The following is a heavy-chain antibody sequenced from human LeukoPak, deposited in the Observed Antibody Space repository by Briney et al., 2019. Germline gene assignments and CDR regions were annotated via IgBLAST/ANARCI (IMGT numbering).Heavy chain of an antibody. CDR1: GFTSSSYG. CDR2: ISYGGSNK. CDR3: AKERAPRYDSSGYPGY. D-gene: IGHD3-22*01. Sequence: PGGSLRLSCAASGFTSSSYGMHWVRQAPGKGLEWVAVISYGGSNKYYADSVKGRFTISRDNSKNTLYLQMNSLRAEDTAVYYCAKERAPRYDSSGYPGYWGQGTLVTVSS. J-gene: IGHJ4*02. V-gene: IGHV3-30*18.